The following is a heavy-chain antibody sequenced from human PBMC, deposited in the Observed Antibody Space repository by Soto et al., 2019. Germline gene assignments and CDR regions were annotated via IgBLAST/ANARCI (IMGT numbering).Heavy chain of an antibody. CDR1: GYSFTSYW. J-gene: IGHJ5*02. V-gene: IGHV5-51*01. CDR2: IYPGDSDT. Sequence: GESLKISCKGSGYSFTSYWIGWVRQMPGKGLEWMGIIYPGDSDTRYSPSFQGQVTISADKSISTAYLQWSSLKASDTAMYYCARLLVVRGDPPHWFDPWGQGTLVTVSS. D-gene: IGHD3-10*01. CDR3: ARLLVVRGDPPHWFDP.